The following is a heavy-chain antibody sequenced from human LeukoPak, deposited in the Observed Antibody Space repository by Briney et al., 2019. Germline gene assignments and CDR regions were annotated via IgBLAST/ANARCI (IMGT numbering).Heavy chain of an antibody. CDR3: ARHDNADDFDY. J-gene: IGHJ4*02. Sequence: ASVKVSCKASGYTFIRYAINWLRQVPGQGLEWMGWINMYTANPAYAQGFTERFVFSLDTSVSTAYLEISNLKAEDTAVYYCARHDNADDFDYWGQGTLVTVSS. CDR1: GYTFIRYA. CDR2: INMYTANP. D-gene: IGHD2-8*01. V-gene: IGHV7-4-1*02.